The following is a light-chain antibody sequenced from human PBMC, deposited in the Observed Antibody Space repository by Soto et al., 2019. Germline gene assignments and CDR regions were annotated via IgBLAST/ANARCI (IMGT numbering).Light chain of an antibody. CDR3: QQYYSTPLT. CDR1: QSVAKSY. CDR2: DAS. J-gene: IGKJ1*01. V-gene: IGKV3-20*01. Sequence: ETVLTQSPGTVSLSPGESATLSCRASQSVAKSYLAWFQHKPGQAPRLLIYDASSRATGIPDRFSGSGSGTDFTLTISSLQAEDVAVYYCQQYYSTPLTFGQGTKVDIK.